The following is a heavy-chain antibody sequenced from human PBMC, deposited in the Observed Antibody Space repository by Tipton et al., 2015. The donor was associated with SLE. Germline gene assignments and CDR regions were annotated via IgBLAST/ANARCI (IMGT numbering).Heavy chain of an antibody. Sequence: TLSLTCTVSGGSISSSSYYWGWIRQPPGKGLEWIGSIYYSGSTYYNPSLKSRVTISVDTSKNQFSLKLSSVTAADTAVYYCARHYYDSSGYYDDYWGQGTLVTVSS. D-gene: IGHD3-22*01. CDR1: GGSISSSSYY. CDR2: IYYSGST. J-gene: IGHJ4*02. V-gene: IGHV4-39*01. CDR3: ARHYYDSSGYYDDY.